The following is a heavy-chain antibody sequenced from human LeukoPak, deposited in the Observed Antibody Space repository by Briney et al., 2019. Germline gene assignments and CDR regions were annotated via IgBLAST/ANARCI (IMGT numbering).Heavy chain of an antibody. V-gene: IGHV1-18*01. CDR1: GYTFTSYG. CDR3: ARGGYCSNTSCTTVYNWFDP. D-gene: IGHD2-2*01. J-gene: IGHJ5*02. Sequence: GASVKVSCKASGYTFTSYGIRCVRQAPGQGLEWIGWISVYNGNTNYAQKLQGGVTMPTDTSKSTAYMELRSLRSDDTAVYYCARGGYCSNTSCTTVYNWFDPWGQGTLVTVSS. CDR2: ISVYNGNT.